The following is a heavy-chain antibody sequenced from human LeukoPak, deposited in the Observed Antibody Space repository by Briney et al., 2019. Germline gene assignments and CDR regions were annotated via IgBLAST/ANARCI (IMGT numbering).Heavy chain of an antibody. V-gene: IGHV1-8*01. J-gene: IGHJ1*01. D-gene: IGHD2-15*01. CDR1: GYTFTSYD. CDR3: ARSQYCSGGSCYSESEYFQH. Sequence: ASVKVSRKASGYTFTSYDINWVRQATGQGLEWMGWMNPNSGNTGYAQKFQGRVTMTRNTSISTAYMELSSLRSEDTAVYYCARSQYCSGGSCYSESEYFQHWGQGTLVTVSS. CDR2: MNPNSGNT.